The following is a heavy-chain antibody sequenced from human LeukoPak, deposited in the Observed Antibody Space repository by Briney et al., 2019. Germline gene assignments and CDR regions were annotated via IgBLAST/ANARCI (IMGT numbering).Heavy chain of an antibody. V-gene: IGHV3-48*01. CDR1: GFTFSSYS. CDR2: ISSSSSTI. CDR3: AREGTYYDILTGYSDAFDI. D-gene: IGHD3-9*01. Sequence: PWGSLRLSCAASGFTFSSYSMNWVGQAPGKGLEWVSYISSSSSTIYYADSVKGRFTISRDNAKNSLYLQMNSLRAEDTAVYYCAREGTYYDILTGYSDAFDIWGQGTMVTVSS. J-gene: IGHJ3*02.